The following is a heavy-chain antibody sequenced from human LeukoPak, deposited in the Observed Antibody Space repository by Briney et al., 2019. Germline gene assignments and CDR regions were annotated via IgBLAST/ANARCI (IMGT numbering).Heavy chain of an antibody. Sequence: ASVKVSCKASGGTFSSYAISWVRQAPGQGLEWMGRIIPILGIANYAQKFQGRVTITADKSTSTAYMELSSLRSEDTAVYYCAKDLCRRYCSGGSWTWGQGTLVTVSS. J-gene: IGHJ5*02. CDR3: AKDLCRRYCSGGSWT. D-gene: IGHD2-15*01. CDR2: IIPILGIA. CDR1: GGTFSSYA. V-gene: IGHV1-69*04.